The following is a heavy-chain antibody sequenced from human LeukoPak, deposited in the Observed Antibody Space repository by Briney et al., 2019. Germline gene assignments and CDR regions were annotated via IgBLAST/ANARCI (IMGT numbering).Heavy chain of an antibody. CDR2: ISGSGGST. CDR3: AKDRHDDYGDYAYFDY. Sequence: GGSLRLSCAASGFTFSSYAMSWVRQAPGKGLEWVSAISGSGGSTYYADSVKGRFTISRDNSKNTLYLQMNSLRAEDTAVCYCAKDRHDDYGDYAYFDYWGQGTLVTVSS. V-gene: IGHV3-23*01. D-gene: IGHD4-17*01. CDR1: GFTFSSYA. J-gene: IGHJ4*02.